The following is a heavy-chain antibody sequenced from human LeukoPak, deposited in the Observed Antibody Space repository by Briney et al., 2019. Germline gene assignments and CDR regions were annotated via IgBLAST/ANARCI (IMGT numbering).Heavy chain of an antibody. CDR3: AREGGPYRPLDY. Sequence: SETLSLTCGVSGGSISHTNWWTWVRQPPGQGLEWIGEVNLQGSTNYKPSLKSRVAISVDKSENHISLKLTSVTAADTAVYYCAREGGPYRPLDYSGQGTLVTVAS. V-gene: IGHV4-4*02. J-gene: IGHJ4*02. CDR2: VNLQGST. CDR1: GGSISHTNW.